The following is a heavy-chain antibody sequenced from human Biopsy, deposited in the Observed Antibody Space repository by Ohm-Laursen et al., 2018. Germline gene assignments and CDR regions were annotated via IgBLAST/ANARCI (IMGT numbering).Heavy chain of an antibody. D-gene: IGHD3-22*01. CDR3: ARGGRYYYDSPDN. Sequence: TLSLTCTVSGGSISSYYWNWIRQPPGKGLEWVGYIYYSGSTTYNPSLKSRVTISVDTSKNQFSLKLYSVTAADTAVYYSARGGRYYYDSPDNWGQGTLVIVSS. CDR2: IYYSGST. V-gene: IGHV4-59*01. J-gene: IGHJ4*02. CDR1: GGSISSYY.